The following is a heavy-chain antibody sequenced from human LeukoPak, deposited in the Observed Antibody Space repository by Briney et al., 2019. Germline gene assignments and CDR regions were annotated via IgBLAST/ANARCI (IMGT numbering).Heavy chain of an antibody. Sequence: PGGSLRLSCAASGFTFSSYGMHWVRQAPGKGLEWVAVISYDGSNKYYADSVKGRFTISRDNSKNTLYLQMNSLRSEDTAVYYCAQMRAKIETYYGSGILGDAFDIWGQGTMVTVSS. J-gene: IGHJ3*02. D-gene: IGHD3-10*01. V-gene: IGHV3-30*03. CDR2: ISYDGSNK. CDR3: AQMRAKIETYYGSGILGDAFDI. CDR1: GFTFSSYG.